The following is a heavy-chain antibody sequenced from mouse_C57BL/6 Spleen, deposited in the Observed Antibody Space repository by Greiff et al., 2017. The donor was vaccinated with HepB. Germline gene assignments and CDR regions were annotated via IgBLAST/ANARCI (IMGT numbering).Heavy chain of an antibody. CDR1: GYSFTGYY. V-gene: IGHV1-42*01. CDR2: INPSTGGT. J-gene: IGHJ4*01. CDR3: ANLVATGAMDY. Sequence: EVQLQQSGPELVKPGASVKISCEASGYSFTGYYMNWVKQSPEKSLEWIGEINPSTGGTTYNQKFKAKATLTVDKSSSTAYMQLKSLTSEDSAVYYCANLVATGAMDYWGQGTSVTVSS. D-gene: IGHD1-1*01.